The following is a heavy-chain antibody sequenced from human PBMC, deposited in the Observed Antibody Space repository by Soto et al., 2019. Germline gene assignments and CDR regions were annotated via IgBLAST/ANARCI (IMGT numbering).Heavy chain of an antibody. D-gene: IGHD5-18*01. CDR1: GGSISTNNW. CDR2: IYHTGTT. V-gene: IGHV4-4*02. Sequence: ASETLSLTCTVSGGSISTNNWWTWVRQPPGEGPEWIGEIYHTGTTHYNPSLKSRLTISVDKSKNQFSLNLRSVTAADTAVYYCASKTGYGIAFDNRGQGTPVTVSS. CDR3: ASKTGYGIAFDN. J-gene: IGHJ4*02.